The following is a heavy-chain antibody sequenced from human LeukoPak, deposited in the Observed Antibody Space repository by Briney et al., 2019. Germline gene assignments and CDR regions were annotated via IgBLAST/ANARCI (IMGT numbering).Heavy chain of an antibody. J-gene: IGHJ4*02. CDR3: ARDSTRPDFWSGYYTGGPDY. V-gene: IGHV3-33*01. CDR1: GFTFSSYG. D-gene: IGHD3-3*01. CDR2: IWYDGSNK. Sequence: PGGSLRLSCAASGFTFSSYGMHWVRQAPGKGLEWVAVIWYDGSNKYYADSVKGRFTISRDKSKNTLYLQMNSLRVEDTAVYYCARDSTRPDFWSGYYTGGPDYWGQGTLVTVSS.